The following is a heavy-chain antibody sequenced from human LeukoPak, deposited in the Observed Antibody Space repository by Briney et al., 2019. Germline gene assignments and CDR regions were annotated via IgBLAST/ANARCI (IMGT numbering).Heavy chain of an antibody. V-gene: IGHV3-11*01. CDR1: GLTFSDHY. J-gene: IGHJ6*03. CDR2: ITSSGSTT. Sequence: GGSLRLSCAASGLTFSDHYMSWTRQAPGKGLEWVSYITSSGSTTYYAASVKGRFTVSRDNAKNSLFLLMNSLRVEDTAVYYCARASGDAYYYYYMDVWGKGTTVTVSS. D-gene: IGHD7-27*01. CDR3: ARASGDAYYYYYMDV.